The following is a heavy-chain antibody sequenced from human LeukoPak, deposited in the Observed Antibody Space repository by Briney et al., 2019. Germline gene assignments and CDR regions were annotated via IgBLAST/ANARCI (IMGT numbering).Heavy chain of an antibody. CDR3: AKAWDSSGYYYFDY. J-gene: IGHJ4*02. CDR2: ISGSGGST. V-gene: IGHV3-23*01. Sequence: GGSLRLSCAASGFTFSSYVMSWVRQAPGKGLAWVSAISGSGGSTYYADSVKGRFTISRDNSKNTLYLQMNCLRAEDTAVYYCAKAWDSSGYYYFDYWGQGTLVTVSS. D-gene: IGHD3-22*01. CDR1: GFTFSSYV.